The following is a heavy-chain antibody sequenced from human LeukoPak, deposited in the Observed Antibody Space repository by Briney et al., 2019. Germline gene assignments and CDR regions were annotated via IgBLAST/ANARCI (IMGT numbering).Heavy chain of an antibody. Sequence: GASVKVSCKASGYTFSSYGISWVRQAPGQGLEWMGWNGADSGDTSHAQNVQGRLTMTADTSTNTAYMELRSLRSDDAAVFYCARAGRVVTSHFEYWGQGTLVTVSS. CDR3: ARAGRVVTSHFEY. D-gene: IGHD2-21*02. CDR1: GYTFSSYG. CDR2: NGADSGDT. J-gene: IGHJ4*02. V-gene: IGHV1-18*01.